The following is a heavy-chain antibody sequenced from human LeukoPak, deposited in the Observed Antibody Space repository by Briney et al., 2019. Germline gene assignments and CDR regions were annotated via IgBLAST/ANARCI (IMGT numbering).Heavy chain of an antibody. CDR1: VGSMRTYY. J-gene: IGHJ6*02. CDR2: SHYSGST. Sequence: SETQSLTCSVSVGSMRTYYWTWLRQTTGQGREWLGYSHYSGSTNYSPSLKSRVTISVDTSKNQFSLKLNSVTAADTAIYYCARAPRGESDAASGFYGMDVWGQGTTVAVSS. CDR3: ARAPRGESDAASGFYGMDV. V-gene: IGHV4-59*01. D-gene: IGHD3-22*01.